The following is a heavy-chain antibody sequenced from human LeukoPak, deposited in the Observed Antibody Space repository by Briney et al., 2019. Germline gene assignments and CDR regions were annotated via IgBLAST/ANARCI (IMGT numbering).Heavy chain of an antibody. Sequence: GGSLRLSCAASGFIFSNYWMHWVRQAPGKGLVWVSRIKTDGSTITYADSVKGRFTISRDNAMNTLYLQMNSLRVEDTAIYYCARDPLTGSYGVNWLDPWGQGTLVTVSS. CDR3: ARDPLTGSYGVNWLDP. CDR2: IKTDGSTI. CDR1: GFIFSNYW. J-gene: IGHJ5*02. D-gene: IGHD1-26*01. V-gene: IGHV3-74*01.